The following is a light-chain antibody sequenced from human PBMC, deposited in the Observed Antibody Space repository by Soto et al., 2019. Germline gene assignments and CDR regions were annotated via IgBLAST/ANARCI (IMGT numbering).Light chain of an antibody. CDR2: DVS. Sequence: QSALTQPRSVAGSPGQSVTISCTGTSSDVGGYNYVSWYQQHPGKAPKLMIYDVSKRPSGVPDRFSGSKSGNTASLTSSGLQSEDEADYYCCSYAGSYTFVVFGGGTQLTVL. CDR3: CSYAGSYTFVV. V-gene: IGLV2-11*01. CDR1: SSDVGGYNY. J-gene: IGLJ2*01.